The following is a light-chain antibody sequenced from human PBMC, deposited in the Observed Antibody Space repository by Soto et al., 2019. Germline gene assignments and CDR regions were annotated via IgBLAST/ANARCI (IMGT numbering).Light chain of an antibody. CDR1: QTISSW. Sequence: DIQMTQSPSTLSGSVGDRVTITCRASQTISSWLAWYQQKPGKAPKLLIYKASTLKSGVPSRFSGSGSGTEFTRTISSLQPDDFATYDGQHYNSDSEAFGQGTKVELK. V-gene: IGKV1-5*03. J-gene: IGKJ1*01. CDR3: QHYNSDSEA. CDR2: KAS.